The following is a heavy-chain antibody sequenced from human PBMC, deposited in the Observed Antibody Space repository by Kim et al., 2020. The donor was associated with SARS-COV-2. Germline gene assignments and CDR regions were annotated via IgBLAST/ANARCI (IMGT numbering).Heavy chain of an antibody. Sequence: GGSLRLSCVASGFTFSTSWMTWVRQAPGKGLEWVANIKHDGSDKYYVDSVKGRFTISRDNAKNSLFLQMNSLRPADTAVYYCAGPYSSAWALGYWGPGTLVTVSS. CDR2: IKHDGSDK. D-gene: IGHD6-19*01. CDR1: GFTFSTSW. J-gene: IGHJ4*02. CDR3: AGPYSSAWALGY. V-gene: IGHV3-7*03.